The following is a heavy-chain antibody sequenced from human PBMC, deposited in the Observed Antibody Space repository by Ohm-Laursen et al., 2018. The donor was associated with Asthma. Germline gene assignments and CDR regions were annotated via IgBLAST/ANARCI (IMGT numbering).Heavy chain of an antibody. V-gene: IGHV3-23*01. D-gene: IGHD4-17*01. CDR1: GFPFSSSP. J-gene: IGHJ1*01. CDR2: TSASGSNT. Sequence: GSLRLSCTAFGFPFSSSPMTWLRQAPGKGLEWVSATSASGSNTYYADSVKGRFTISRDNSKNTLYLQMNSLRVEDTALYYCATTVSLNQWGQGTLVTVSS. CDR3: ATTVSLNQ.